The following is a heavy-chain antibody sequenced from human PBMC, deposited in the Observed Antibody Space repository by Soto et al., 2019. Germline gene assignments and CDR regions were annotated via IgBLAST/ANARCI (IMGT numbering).Heavy chain of an antibody. CDR2: IIPILGIA. CDR3: ASLYCSSTSCLNAFDI. Sequence: SVKVSCKASGGTFSSYTISWVRQAPGQGLEWMGRIIPILGIANYAQKFQGRVTITADKSTSTAYMELSSLRSEDTAVYYCASLYCSSTSCLNAFDIWGQGTMVTVSS. CDR1: GGTFSSYT. D-gene: IGHD2-2*01. V-gene: IGHV1-69*02. J-gene: IGHJ3*02.